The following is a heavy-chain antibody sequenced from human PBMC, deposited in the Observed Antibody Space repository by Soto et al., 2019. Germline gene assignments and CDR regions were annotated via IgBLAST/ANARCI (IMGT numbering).Heavy chain of an antibody. Sequence: ASVKVSCKVSGYTLTELSMHWVRQAPGKGLEWMGGFDPEDGETIYAQKFQGRVTMTEDTSTDTAYMELSSLRSEDTAVYYCATDLIRDTAMVINDYWGQGTLVTSPQ. J-gene: IGHJ4*02. CDR3: ATDLIRDTAMVINDY. D-gene: IGHD5-18*01. V-gene: IGHV1-24*01. CDR2: FDPEDGET. CDR1: GYTLTELS.